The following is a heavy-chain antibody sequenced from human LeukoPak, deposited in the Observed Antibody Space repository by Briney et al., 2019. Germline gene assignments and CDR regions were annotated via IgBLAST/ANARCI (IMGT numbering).Heavy chain of an antibody. Sequence: PSETLSLTCAVYGGSLSGYYWSWIRQPPGKGLEWIGEINHSGSTNYNPSLKSRVTISVDTSKNQFSLKLSSVTAADTAVYYCARSRGWGSGYDRYSSDFDSWGQGTLVTVSS. V-gene: IGHV4-34*01. CDR3: ARSRGWGSGYDRYSSDFDS. D-gene: IGHD5-12*01. J-gene: IGHJ4*02. CDR2: INHSGST. CDR1: GGSLSGYY.